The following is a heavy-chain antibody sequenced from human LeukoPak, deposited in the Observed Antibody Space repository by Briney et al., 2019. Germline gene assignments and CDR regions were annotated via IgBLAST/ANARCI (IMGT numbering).Heavy chain of an antibody. Sequence: PGGSLRLSCAASGFSFSTYGMNWVRQAPGKGLEWVANIRQDGSEKYYVDSVKGRFTVSRDNAKNSLYLQMNNLRAEDTAVYYCARGGLPFTFFGVLIGGQGTLVTVSS. CDR1: GFSFSTYG. V-gene: IGHV3-7*01. J-gene: IGHJ4*02. CDR2: IRQDGSEK. CDR3: ARGGLPFTFFGVLI. D-gene: IGHD3-3*01.